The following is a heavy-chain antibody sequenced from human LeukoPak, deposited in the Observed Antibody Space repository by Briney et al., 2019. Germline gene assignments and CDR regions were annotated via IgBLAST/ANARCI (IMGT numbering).Heavy chain of an antibody. CDR2: IYTSGST. V-gene: IGHV4-61*02. CDR3: ARRPDGHGAFDI. J-gene: IGHJ3*02. D-gene: IGHD5-24*01. Sequence: PSETLSLTCTVSGGSISSGSYYWSWIRQPAGKGLEWIGRIYTSGSTNYNPSLKSRVTISVDTSKNQFSLKLSSVTAADTAVYYCARRPDGHGAFDIWGQGTMVTVSS. CDR1: GGSISSGSYY.